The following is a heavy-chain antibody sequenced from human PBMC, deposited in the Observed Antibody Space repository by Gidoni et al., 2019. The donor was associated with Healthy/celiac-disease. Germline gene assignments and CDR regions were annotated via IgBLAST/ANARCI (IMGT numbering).Heavy chain of an antibody. Sequence: QVQLQESGPGLVKPSETLSLTCTVSGGSISSYYWSWIRQPPGKGLEWIGYIYYSGSTNYNPSIKSRVTISVDTSKNQFSLKLSSVTAADTAVYYCARATISPYRVVFDPWGQGTLVTVSS. D-gene: IGHD3-3*01. V-gene: IGHV4-59*01. J-gene: IGHJ5*02. CDR1: GGSISSYY. CDR2: IYYSGST. CDR3: ARATISPYRVVFDP.